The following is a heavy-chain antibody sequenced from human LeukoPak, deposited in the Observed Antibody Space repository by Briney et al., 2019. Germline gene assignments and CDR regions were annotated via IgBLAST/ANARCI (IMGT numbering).Heavy chain of an antibody. Sequence: SETLSLTCTVSGGSVSSGSYYWSWIRQPPGKGLEWIGYIYYSGSTNYNPSLKSRVTISVDTSKNQLSLKLSSVTAADTAVYYCARVTYYYMYYFDYWGQGTLVTVSS. J-gene: IGHJ4*02. D-gene: IGHD3-10*01. CDR1: GGSVSSGSYY. V-gene: IGHV4-61*01. CDR2: IYYSGST. CDR3: ARVTYYYMYYFDY.